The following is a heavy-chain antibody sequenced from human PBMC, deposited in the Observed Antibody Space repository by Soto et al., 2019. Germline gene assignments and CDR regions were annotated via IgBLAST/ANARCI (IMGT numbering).Heavy chain of an antibody. CDR3: ARDPAPVGYRGLDV. Sequence: GSLRLSCAASVFTFSSSCMTWVREAPGKGLAWVAKIKEDGSEKYDVDSVKGRFTISRDNTNESLYLQMNSLRAEDTAVYYCARDPAPVGYRGLDVWGQGTTVTVSS. V-gene: IGHV3-7*01. J-gene: IGHJ6*02. CDR1: VFTFSSSC. CDR2: IKEDGSEK. D-gene: IGHD5-12*01.